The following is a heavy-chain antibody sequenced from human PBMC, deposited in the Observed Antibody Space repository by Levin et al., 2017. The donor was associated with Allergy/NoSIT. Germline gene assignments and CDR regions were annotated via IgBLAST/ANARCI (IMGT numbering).Heavy chain of an antibody. J-gene: IGHJ4*02. D-gene: IGHD6-19*01. V-gene: IGHV1-69*13. CDR2: IIPIFGTA. CDR1: GGTFSSYA. Sequence: SVKVSCKASGGTFSSYAISWVRQAPGQGLEWMGGIIPIFGTANYAQKFQGRVTITADESTSTAYMELSSLRSEDTAVYYCARRGGSIAVAGTGFDYWGQGTLVTVSS. CDR3: ARRGGSIAVAGTGFDY.